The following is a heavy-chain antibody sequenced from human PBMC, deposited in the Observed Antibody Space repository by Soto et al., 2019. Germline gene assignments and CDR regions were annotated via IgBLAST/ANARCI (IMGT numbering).Heavy chain of an antibody. V-gene: IGHV4-61*01. D-gene: IGHD2-21*01. CDR1: GVSVSSGSYY. CDR2: IYYSGST. CDR3: ARVISPGGYYFDY. J-gene: IGHJ4*02. Sequence: SETLSLTCTVSGVSVSSGSYYWSWIRQPPGKGLEWIGYIYYSGSTNYNPSLKSRVTISVDTSKNQFSLKLSSVTAADTAVYYCARVISPGGYYFDYWGQGTLVTVSS.